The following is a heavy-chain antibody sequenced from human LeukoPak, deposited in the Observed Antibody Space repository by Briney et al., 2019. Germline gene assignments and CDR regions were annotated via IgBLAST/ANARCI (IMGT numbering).Heavy chain of an antibody. CDR2: IYYSGST. CDR1: GGSISSTNYY. J-gene: IGHJ6*03. CDR3: ARGSGSYMDYMDV. Sequence: PSETLSLTCTVSGGSISSTNYYWGWIRQPPGKGLEWIGSIYYSGSTYYNPSLKSRVTISVDTSTDQFSLKLSSVTAADTAVCYCARGSGSYMDYMDVWGKGTTVTVSS. V-gene: IGHV4-39*01. D-gene: IGHD1-26*01.